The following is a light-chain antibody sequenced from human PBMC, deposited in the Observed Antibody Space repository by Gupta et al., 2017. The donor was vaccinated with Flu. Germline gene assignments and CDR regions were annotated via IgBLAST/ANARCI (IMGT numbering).Light chain of an antibody. Sequence: DIVMTQSPDSLAVSLGERATINCKSSQSVLYSSNNKNYLAWYQQTPGQPPKLLIYWASTRDSGVPARFSGSGSGTDFTLTISSLQAEDVAVYSCQQYYSPPYTFGQGTKLEIK. V-gene: IGKV4-1*01. CDR1: QSVLYSSNNKNY. J-gene: IGKJ2*01. CDR2: WAS. CDR3: QQYYSPPYT.